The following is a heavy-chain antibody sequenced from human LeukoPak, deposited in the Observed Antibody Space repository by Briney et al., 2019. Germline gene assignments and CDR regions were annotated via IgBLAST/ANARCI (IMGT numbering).Heavy chain of an antibody. D-gene: IGHD4-17*01. CDR3: ARDLDYGDYRYFDY. CDR2: INAGNGNT. Sequence: GASVKVSCKASGYTFTSYAMHWVRQAPGQRLGWMGWINAGNGNTKYSQKFQGRVTITRDTSASTAYMELSSLRSEDTAVYYCARDLDYGDYRYFDYWGQGTLVTVSS. J-gene: IGHJ4*02. CDR1: GYTFTSYA. V-gene: IGHV1-3*01.